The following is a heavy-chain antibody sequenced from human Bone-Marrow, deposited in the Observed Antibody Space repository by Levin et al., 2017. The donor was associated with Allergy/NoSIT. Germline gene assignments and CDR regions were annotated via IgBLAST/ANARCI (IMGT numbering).Heavy chain of an antibody. CDR3: SGGNYFDF. Sequence: GGSLRLSCVASGFTFSSEAMTWVRQAPGKGLEWVSSISGSDSRTYYADSVKGRFTISRDNFKNTLYVQMNSLRAEDTAVYYCSGGNYFDFWGQGTLVTVSS. CDR2: ISGSDSRT. J-gene: IGHJ4*02. D-gene: IGHD5-12*01. CDR1: GFTFSSEA. V-gene: IGHV3-23*01.